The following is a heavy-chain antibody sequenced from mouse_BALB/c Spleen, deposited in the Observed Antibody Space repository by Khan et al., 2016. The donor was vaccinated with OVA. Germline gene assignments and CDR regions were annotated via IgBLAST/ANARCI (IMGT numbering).Heavy chain of an antibody. V-gene: IGHV1S41*01. CDR1: GYTFTSYW. Sequence: DLVKPGASVKLSCKASGYTFTSYWINWITQRPGQGLEWIGRIAPGSGSNYYNDMFKGKATLTVDTSSTTAYIQVRSLSSEDSAVYFCGRSTYYGSGLYAMDYWGQGTSVTVSS. D-gene: IGHD1-1*01. CDR2: IAPGSGSN. CDR3: GRSTYYGSGLYAMDY. J-gene: IGHJ4*01.